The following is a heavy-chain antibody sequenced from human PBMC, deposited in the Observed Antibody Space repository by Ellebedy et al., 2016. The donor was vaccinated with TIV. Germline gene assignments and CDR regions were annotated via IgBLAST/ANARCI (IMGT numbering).Heavy chain of an antibody. CDR2: INVGSGNT. CDR3: ARELRGSGFFKSGYDV. D-gene: IGHD3-22*01. J-gene: IGHJ3*01. V-gene: IGHV1-3*01. Sequence: AASVKVSCKASGYSFTYYALHWVRQAPGQRLEWMGWINVGSGNTKYSATLQGRVTITRDTSANITYLEMTSLKSEDTAVYYCARELRGSGFFKSGYDVWGQGTLVTVSS. CDR1: GYSFTYYA.